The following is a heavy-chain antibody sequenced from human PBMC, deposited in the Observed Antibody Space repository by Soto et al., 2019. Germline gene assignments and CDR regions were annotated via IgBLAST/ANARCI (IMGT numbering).Heavy chain of an antibody. D-gene: IGHD2-15*01. CDR3: ARARRGGSGNNWFDP. V-gene: IGHV4-59*01. Sequence: SETLSLTCTVSGGSISSYYWSWIRQPPGKGLEWIGYIYYSGSTNYNPSLKSRVTISVDTSKNQFSLKLSSVTAADTAVYYCARARRGGSGNNWFDPWGQGTLVTVPS. CDR2: IYYSGST. CDR1: GGSISSYY. J-gene: IGHJ5*02.